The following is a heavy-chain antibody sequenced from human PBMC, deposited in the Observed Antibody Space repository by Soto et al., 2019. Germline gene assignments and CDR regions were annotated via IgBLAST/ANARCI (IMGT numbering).Heavy chain of an antibody. J-gene: IGHJ6*03. V-gene: IGHV4-59*01. Sequence: SETLSLTCTVSGGSISSYYWSWIRQPPGKGLEWIGYIYYSGSTNYNPSLKSRVTISVDTSKNQFSLKLSSVTAADTAVYYCARGGQGLTYYYYYMDVWGKGTTVTVSS. CDR3: ARGGQGLTYYYYYMDV. CDR2: IYYSGST. D-gene: IGHD6-25*01. CDR1: GGSISSYY.